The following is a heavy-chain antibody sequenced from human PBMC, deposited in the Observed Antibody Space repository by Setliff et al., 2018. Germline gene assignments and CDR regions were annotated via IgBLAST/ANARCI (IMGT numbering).Heavy chain of an antibody. CDR3: MRLVRFCSRTVCQRTSGDEA. CDR2: IGVYSGNT. V-gene: IGHV1-18*01. Sequence: ASVKVSCKASGYTFRQSIVSWVRQAPGQGLEWLGWIGVYSGNTYSAQRFQGRISLTTDESTNTAYLELRGLRSDDTAVYYCMRLVRFCSRTVCQRTSGDEAWGQGTLVTVS. CDR1: GYTFRQSI. J-gene: IGHJ5*02. D-gene: IGHD3-3*01.